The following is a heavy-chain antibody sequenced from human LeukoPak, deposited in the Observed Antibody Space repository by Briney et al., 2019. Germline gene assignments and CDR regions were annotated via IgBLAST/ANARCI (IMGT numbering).Heavy chain of an antibody. Sequence: GGSLRLSCAASGFTFSSYEMDWVRQAPGKGLEWISYISSSGSTMYYADSVKGRFTISRDNAKNSLYLQMNSLRADDTAVYYCAREGSSYGMDVWGQGTTVTVSS. CDR1: GFTFSSYE. CDR2: ISSSGSTM. V-gene: IGHV3-48*03. J-gene: IGHJ6*02. CDR3: AREGSSYGMDV. D-gene: IGHD6-6*01.